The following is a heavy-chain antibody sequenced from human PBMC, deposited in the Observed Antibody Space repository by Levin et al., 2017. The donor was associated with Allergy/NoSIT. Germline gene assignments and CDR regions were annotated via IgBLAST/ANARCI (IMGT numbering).Heavy chain of an antibody. D-gene: IGHD3/OR15-3a*01. CDR2: IYYSGRT. J-gene: IGHJ4*02. CDR1: GDSISAADVA. V-gene: IGHV4-30-2*01. Sequence: PSETLSLTCAVSGDSISAADVAWSWLRQPPGKGLEWIGDIYYSGRTHYNPSLRRRPTISTDRYSNMFSLELTSVRDADTAVYFCARLRTDFWVGYYTGGDDHYFDSWGQGTLFSVSS. CDR3: ARLRTDFWVGYYTGGDDHYFDS.